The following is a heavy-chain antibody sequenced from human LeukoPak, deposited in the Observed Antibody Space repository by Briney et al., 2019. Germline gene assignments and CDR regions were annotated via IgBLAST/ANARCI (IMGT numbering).Heavy chain of an antibody. D-gene: IGHD4-17*01. V-gene: IGHV1-24*01. J-gene: IGHJ4*02. CDR2: FDPEDGET. CDR3: ATEYLPTVTTRFTLFDY. Sequence: ASVKVSCKVSGYTLTELSMHWVRQAPGKGLEWMGGFDPEDGETIYAQKFQGRVTMTEDTSIDTAYMELSSLRSEDTAVYYCATEYLPTVTTRFTLFDYWGQGTLVTVS. CDR1: GYTLTELS.